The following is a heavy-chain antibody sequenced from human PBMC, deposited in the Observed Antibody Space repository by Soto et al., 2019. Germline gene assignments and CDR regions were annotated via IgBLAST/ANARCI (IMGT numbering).Heavy chain of an antibody. CDR2: IYSGDST. Sequence: EVQLVESGGGLIQPGGSLRLSCAASGFTVSTNSMSWVRQAPGKGLEWVSVIYSGDSTYYADSVKGRFTISRDNSKNTLYLQMNSLRAEDTAVYYCARVVVGANGRFDPWGQGTLVTVSS. D-gene: IGHD2-15*01. CDR1: GFTVSTNS. CDR3: ARVVVGANGRFDP. V-gene: IGHV3-53*01. J-gene: IGHJ5*02.